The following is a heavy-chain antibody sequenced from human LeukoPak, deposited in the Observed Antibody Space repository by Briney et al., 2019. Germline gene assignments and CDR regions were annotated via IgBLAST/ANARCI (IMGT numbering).Heavy chain of an antibody. Sequence: QAGGSLRLSCVASGFTFSSYAMSWVRQAPGKGLEWVSAISGSGGSTYYADSVKGRFTISRDNSKNTLYLQMNSLRAEDTAVCYCAKVGNDYGDYVDYWGQGTLVTVSS. CDR3: AKVGNDYGDYVDY. CDR1: GFTFSSYA. CDR2: ISGSGGST. J-gene: IGHJ4*02. V-gene: IGHV3-23*01. D-gene: IGHD4-17*01.